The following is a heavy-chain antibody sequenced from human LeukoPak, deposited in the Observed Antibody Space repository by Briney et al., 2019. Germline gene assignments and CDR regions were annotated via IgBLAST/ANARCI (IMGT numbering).Heavy chain of an antibody. CDR2: INPSGGST. D-gene: IGHD3-22*01. Sequence: ASVKVSCKASGYTFTSYYMHWVRQAPGQGLEWMGIINPSGGSTSYAQKFQGRVTMTRDTSTSTVYMELGSLRSEDTAVYYCARSDDYYDSSGIDAFDIWGQGTMVTVSS. CDR3: ARSDDYYDSSGIDAFDI. V-gene: IGHV1-46*01. CDR1: GYTFTSYY. J-gene: IGHJ3*02.